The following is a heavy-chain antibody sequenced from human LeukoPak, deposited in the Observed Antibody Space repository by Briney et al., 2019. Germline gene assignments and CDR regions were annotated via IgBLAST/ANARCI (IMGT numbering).Heavy chain of an antibody. Sequence: GGSLRLSCAVSGFTVSNSYMNWVRQAPGKGLECVSVLSSDGTIFYADSVKGRFTISRDNSMNTLYLQMTSLRAEDTAVYYCARDPVPEFWGPGTMVTVSS. V-gene: IGHV3-53*01. CDR3: ARDPVPEF. J-gene: IGHJ3*01. D-gene: IGHD1-14*01. CDR2: LSSDGTI. CDR1: GFTVSNSY.